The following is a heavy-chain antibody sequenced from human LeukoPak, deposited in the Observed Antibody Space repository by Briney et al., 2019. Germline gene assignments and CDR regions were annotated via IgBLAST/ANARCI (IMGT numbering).Heavy chain of an antibody. CDR1: GFTFSSYA. Sequence: PGGSLRLSCAASGFTFSSYAMNWVRQAPGKGLEWVSSISSSSGYIFYADSVKGRFTISRDNSKNIVYLQMDSLRVDDTALYYCARGGYPPYYYMDVWGTGTTVTVSS. J-gene: IGHJ6*03. CDR3: ARGGYPPYYYMDV. V-gene: IGHV3-21*01. CDR2: ISSSSGYI. D-gene: IGHD1-1*01.